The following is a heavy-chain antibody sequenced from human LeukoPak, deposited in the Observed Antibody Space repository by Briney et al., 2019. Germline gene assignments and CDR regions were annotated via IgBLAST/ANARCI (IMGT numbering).Heavy chain of an antibody. CDR2: ISYDGSNK. CDR1: GFTFSSYA. V-gene: IGHV3-30*04. Sequence: GGSLRLSCAASGFTFSSYAMHWVRQAPGKGLEWVAVISYDGSNKYYADSVKGRFTISRDNSKNTPYLQMNSLRAEDTAVYYCARDGELFGMDVWGQGTTVTVSS. CDR3: ARDGELFGMDV. D-gene: IGHD1-26*01. J-gene: IGHJ6*02.